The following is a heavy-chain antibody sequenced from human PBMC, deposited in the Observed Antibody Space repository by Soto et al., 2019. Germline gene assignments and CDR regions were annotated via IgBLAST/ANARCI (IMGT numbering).Heavy chain of an antibody. CDR3: ARDLDGLHNDNSGPYPRPG. D-gene: IGHD3-22*01. V-gene: IGHV4-30-4*02. Sequence: SETLALTCTFYGGSISSDDYYWSWILQAPGRVLEWIGYIHSSGSIYYNPSLKSRATMSIDTARNQFSLKVSSVTVADTAVYYCARDLDGLHNDNSGPYPRPGWGQGTLVTVSS. CDR2: IHSSGSI. J-gene: IGHJ1*01. CDR1: GGSISSDDYY.